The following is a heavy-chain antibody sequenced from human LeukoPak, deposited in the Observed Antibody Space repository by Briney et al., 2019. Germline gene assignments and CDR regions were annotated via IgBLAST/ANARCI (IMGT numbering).Heavy chain of an antibody. CDR3: AKDPRRGYYDFWSGYYAPFDP. D-gene: IGHD3-3*01. CDR1: GFTFSSHA. Sequence: GGSLRLSCAASGFTFSSHAMTWVRQTPGKGLAWVSNINGGGDKTLYADSVKGRFTISRDNSKSTLYLQMNSLRAEDTAVYYCAKDPRRGYYDFWSGYYAPFDPWGQGTLVTVSS. CDR2: INGGGDKT. J-gene: IGHJ5*02. V-gene: IGHV3-23*01.